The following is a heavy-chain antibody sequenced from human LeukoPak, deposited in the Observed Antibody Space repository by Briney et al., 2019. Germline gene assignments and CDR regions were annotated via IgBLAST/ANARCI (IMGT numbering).Heavy chain of an antibody. V-gene: IGHV3-48*01. CDR3: ARDVVAALGSFDY. J-gene: IGHJ4*02. CDR1: GFTFSDYA. CDR2: ISSSSSII. D-gene: IGHD2-2*01. Sequence: GGSLRLSCSASGFTFSDYAMNWVRQAPGKGLEWVSYISSSSSIIYYSDSVKGRFTISRDNAMDSLYVQMSSLRAEDTAVYYCARDVVAALGSFDYWGQGTLVTVSS.